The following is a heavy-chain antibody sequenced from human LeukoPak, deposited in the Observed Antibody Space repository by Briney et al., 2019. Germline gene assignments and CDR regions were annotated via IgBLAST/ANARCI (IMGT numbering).Heavy chain of an antibody. V-gene: IGHV3-11*01. CDR1: GFIFGDYY. Sequence: GGSLRLSCEASGFIFGDYYMNWIRQAPGKGPEWISFISRQGNTIYYAASVRGRFTISRDNAKNSLHLQMNSLRAEDTAVYYCARDLGDNYTPERLTPWGQGTLVTVSS. J-gene: IGHJ5*02. CDR2: ISRQGNTI. CDR3: ARDLGDNYTPERLTP. D-gene: IGHD3-3*01.